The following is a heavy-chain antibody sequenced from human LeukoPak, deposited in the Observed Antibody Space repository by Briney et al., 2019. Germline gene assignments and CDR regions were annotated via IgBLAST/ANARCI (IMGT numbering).Heavy chain of an antibody. CDR2: INSDGSST. D-gene: IGHD2-2*01. Sequence: GGSLRLSCAASGFTFSSYWMHWVRQAPGEGLVWVSRINSDGSSTSYADSVKGRFTISRDNAKNTLYLQMNSLRAEDTAVYYCARGYCSSTSCSLVDYWGQGTLVTVSS. CDR3: ARGYCSSTSCSLVDY. CDR1: GFTFSSYW. V-gene: IGHV3-74*01. J-gene: IGHJ4*02.